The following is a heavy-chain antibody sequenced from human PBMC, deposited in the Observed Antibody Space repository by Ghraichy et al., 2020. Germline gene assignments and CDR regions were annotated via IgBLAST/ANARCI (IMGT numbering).Heavy chain of an antibody. CDR3: VAAKKSSSSTCDY. D-gene: IGHD6-13*01. Sequence: LSLTCEVSGLTFSNYWMHWVRQAPGKGLVWVSHISYDGTKTNFAESVKGRFTVSRDDAKSMVYLQMNSLKADDSAVYYCVAAKKSSSSTCDYWGQGTLVTVSS. CDR1: GLTFSNYW. CDR2: ISYDGTKT. J-gene: IGHJ4*02. V-gene: IGHV3-74*01.